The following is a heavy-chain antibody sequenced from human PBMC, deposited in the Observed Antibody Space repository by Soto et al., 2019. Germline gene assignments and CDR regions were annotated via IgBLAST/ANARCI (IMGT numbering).Heavy chain of an antibody. CDR3: AIDMWYCSGRLCYLYAY. CDR1: GCSFNTYG. J-gene: IGHJ4*02. CDR2: ISSTSSPI. V-gene: IGHV3-48*02. D-gene: IGHD3-10*01. Sequence: GGSRRLSCEASGCSFNTYGMNWVRPAPGKGLEWVSYISSTSSPIDYADSVKGRFTVSRDNAKNSLYLQMNSLRDEDTAVYYCAIDMWYCSGRLCYLYAYWGQGTLVTVSS.